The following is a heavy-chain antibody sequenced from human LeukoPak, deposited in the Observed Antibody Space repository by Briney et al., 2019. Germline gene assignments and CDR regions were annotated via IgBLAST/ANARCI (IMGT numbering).Heavy chain of an antibody. Sequence: GGSLRLSCAASGFTFSTYAMSWVRQAPGKGLEWVSAISGGAGNTYYADSVKGRFTISRDNTNNTLYLQMNSLGAEDTAVYYCAKFVSIFYYYYYMDVWGEGTTVTVSS. D-gene: IGHD3-3*01. J-gene: IGHJ6*03. V-gene: IGHV3-23*01. CDR3: AKFVSIFYYYYYMDV. CDR2: ISGGAGNT. CDR1: GFTFSTYA.